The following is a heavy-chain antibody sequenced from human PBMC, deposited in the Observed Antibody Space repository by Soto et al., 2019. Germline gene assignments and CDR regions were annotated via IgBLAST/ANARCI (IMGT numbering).Heavy chain of an antibody. CDR3: ARHHRSWAQQADFDY. CDR1: GGSISSSSYY. D-gene: IGHD6-13*01. CDR2: VYYTGST. V-gene: IGHV4-39*01. Sequence: SETLSLTCTVSGGSISSSSYYWGWIRQPPGKGLEWIGSVYYTGSTYYNPSLKSRVTISVDTSKNQFSLKLSSVTAADTAVYNCARHHRSWAQQADFDYWGQGTLVTVSS. J-gene: IGHJ4*02.